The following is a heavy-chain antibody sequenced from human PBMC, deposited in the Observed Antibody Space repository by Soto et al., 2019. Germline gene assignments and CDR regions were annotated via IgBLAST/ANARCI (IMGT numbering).Heavy chain of an antibody. CDR2: IIPVAGTT. CDR3: AKQGGRAAAGFYYYYGLDV. D-gene: IGHD6-13*01. CDR1: GGTFSNFA. J-gene: IGHJ6*02. V-gene: IGHV1-69*01. Sequence: QVQLVQPGAEVRKPGSSLKVSCKASGGTFSNFAFTWVRQAPGQGLEWMGEIIPVAGTTDHAQPFQGRVTLTADELTRTVYMELSSLRSDDSAVYYCAKQGGRAAAGFYYYYGLDVCGQGTTVTVSS.